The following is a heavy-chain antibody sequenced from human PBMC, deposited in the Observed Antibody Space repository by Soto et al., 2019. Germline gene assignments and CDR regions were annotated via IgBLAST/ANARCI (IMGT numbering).Heavy chain of an antibody. D-gene: IGHD5-12*01. V-gene: IGHV1-2*02. Sequence: KRVQSGAEVKKPGASVKVSCKTSGPTFIAYYIHWVRQAPGQGLEWMGWIDPKSGGTTYEQKFLGRVTLTRDTSTNTAYMELNTLTSDDTALYYCARISVDVPEWGQGTLITVSS. CDR3: ARISVDVPE. J-gene: IGHJ4*02. CDR2: IDPKSGGT. CDR1: GPTFIAYY.